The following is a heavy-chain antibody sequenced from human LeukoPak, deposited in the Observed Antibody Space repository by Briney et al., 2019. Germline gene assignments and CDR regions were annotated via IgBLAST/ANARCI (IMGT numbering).Heavy chain of an antibody. J-gene: IGHJ4*02. CDR3: ARDRANTLDY. Sequence: SVKVSCKASGYTFTGYYMHWVRQAPGQGLEWMGGIIPIFGTANYAQKFQGRVTITADESTSTAYMELSSLRSEDTAVYYCARDRANTLDYWGQGTLVTVSS. V-gene: IGHV1-69*13. CDR2: IIPIFGTA. D-gene: IGHD2/OR15-2a*01. CDR1: GYTFTGYY.